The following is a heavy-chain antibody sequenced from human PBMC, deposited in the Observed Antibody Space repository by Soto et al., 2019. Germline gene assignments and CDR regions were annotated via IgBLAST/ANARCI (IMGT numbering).Heavy chain of an antibody. D-gene: IGHD3-16*02. CDR1: GGSFSGYY. V-gene: IGHV4-34*01. Sequence: PSETLSLTCAVYGGSFSGYYWSWIRQPPGKGLEWIGEINHSGSTNYNPSLKSRVTISVDTSKNQFSLKLSSVTAADTAVYYCRFGELSVDAFDVWGQGTMVTVSS. CDR3: RFGELSVDAFDV. CDR2: INHSGST. J-gene: IGHJ3*01.